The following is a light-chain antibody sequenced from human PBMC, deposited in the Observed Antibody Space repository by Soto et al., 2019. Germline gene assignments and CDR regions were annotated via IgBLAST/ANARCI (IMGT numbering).Light chain of an antibody. Sequence: QSALTQPPSASGSPGQSVTISCTGTSSDVGGYNYVSWYQQHPGKAPKLMIYEVIKRPSGVPDRFSGSKSGNTASLTVSGLQAEDEGDYYCAAWDDSLDGVVFGGGTKLTVL. J-gene: IGLJ2*01. CDR2: EVI. CDR3: AAWDDSLDGVV. CDR1: SSDVGGYNY. V-gene: IGLV2-8*01.